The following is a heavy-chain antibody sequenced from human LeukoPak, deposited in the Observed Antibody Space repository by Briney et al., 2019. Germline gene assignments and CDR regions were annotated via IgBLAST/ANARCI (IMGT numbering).Heavy chain of an antibody. CDR1: GGSISSYY. CDR3: ARQRAAPDAFDI. Sequence: PSETLSLTCTVSGGSISSYYWSWIRQPPGKGLEWIGYIYYSGSTNYNPSLESRVTISVDTSKNQFSLKLSSVTAADTAVYYCARQRAAPDAFDIWGQGTVVTVSP. D-gene: IGHD6-13*01. CDR2: IYYSGST. V-gene: IGHV4-59*08. J-gene: IGHJ3*02.